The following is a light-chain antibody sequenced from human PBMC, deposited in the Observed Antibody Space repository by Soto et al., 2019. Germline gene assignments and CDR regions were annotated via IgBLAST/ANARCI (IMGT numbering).Light chain of an antibody. CDR1: SSDVGGYNY. J-gene: IGLJ2*01. Sequence: QSALTQPPSASGSPGQSVTISCTGTSSDVGGYNYVSWYQQHPGKAPKLMIYEVSKRPSGVPDRFSGSKSGNTASLTFSGLQAEDEADYYCSSYAGSNNLVFGGGTKLTV. V-gene: IGLV2-8*01. CDR2: EVS. CDR3: SSYAGSNNLV.